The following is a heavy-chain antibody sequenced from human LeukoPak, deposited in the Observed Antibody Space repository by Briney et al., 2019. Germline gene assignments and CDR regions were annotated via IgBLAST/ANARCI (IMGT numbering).Heavy chain of an antibody. CDR2: IIPIFGTA. J-gene: IGHJ4*02. D-gene: IGHD2-15*01. CDR3: ARVTAHCSGGSCYSFRFDY. Sequence: SVKVSCKASGGTFSSYTISWVRQAPGQGLEWMGGIIPIFGTANYAQKFQGRVTITADESPSTAYMELSSLRSEDTAVYYCARVTAHCSGGSCYSFRFDYWGQGTLVTVSS. V-gene: IGHV1-69*01. CDR1: GGTFSSYT.